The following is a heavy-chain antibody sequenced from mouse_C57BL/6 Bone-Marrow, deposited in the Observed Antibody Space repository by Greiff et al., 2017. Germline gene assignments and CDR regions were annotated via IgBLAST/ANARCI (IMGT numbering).Heavy chain of an antibody. CDR1: GFSLTSYA. CDR2: IWGGGST. CDR3: ARRSGDAMDY. Sequence: QVQLQQSGPGLVAPSQSLSITCTVSGFSLTSYAVDWVRQPPGKGLEWLGVIWGGGSTNYNSAHMSRLSISKDNSKSQDFLKMKSLHTDDTARYYCARRSGDAMDYWGQGTSVTVSS. V-gene: IGHV2-9*01. D-gene: IGHD3-3*01. J-gene: IGHJ4*01.